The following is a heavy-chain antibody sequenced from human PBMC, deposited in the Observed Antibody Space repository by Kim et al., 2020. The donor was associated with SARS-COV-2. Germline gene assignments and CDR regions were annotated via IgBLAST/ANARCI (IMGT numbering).Heavy chain of an antibody. V-gene: IGHV1-18*01. J-gene: IGHJ5*02. Sequence: YPQKLQGRVTMTTDTSTSTAYMELKNLRSDDTAVYYCARQTGSGAARPFDPWGQGTLVTVSS. CDR3: ARQTGSGAARPFDP. D-gene: IGHD6-25*01.